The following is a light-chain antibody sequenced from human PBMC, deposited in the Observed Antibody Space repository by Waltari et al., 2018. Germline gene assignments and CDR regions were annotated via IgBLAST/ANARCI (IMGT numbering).Light chain of an antibody. V-gene: IGLV2-14*01. Sequence: QSALTQPASVSGSPGQSITISCTGTSSDVGGYTYVSWYQQHPGKAPKLMIYDVSKRPAGVSNPCSGSKSGNTASLTISGLQAEDEADYYCSSYTSSSTLVFGGGTKLTVL. CDR2: DVS. CDR3: SSYTSSSTLV. J-gene: IGLJ2*01. CDR1: SSDVGGYTY.